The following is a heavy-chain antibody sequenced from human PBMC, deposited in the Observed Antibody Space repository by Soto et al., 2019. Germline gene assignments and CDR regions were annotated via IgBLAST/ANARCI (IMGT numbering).Heavy chain of an antibody. V-gene: IGHV1-2*02. Sequence: ASVKVSCKASGYTFTGYYMHWVRQAPGQGLEWMGWISPDSGGTNYAQKFQGRVTMTRDTSITTAYMELTSLRSDDTAVYFCARDSGYCTSTSCYYFDSWGQGSQVTVSS. J-gene: IGHJ4*02. D-gene: IGHD2-2*01. CDR1: GYTFTGYY. CDR3: ARDSGYCTSTSCYYFDS. CDR2: ISPDSGGT.